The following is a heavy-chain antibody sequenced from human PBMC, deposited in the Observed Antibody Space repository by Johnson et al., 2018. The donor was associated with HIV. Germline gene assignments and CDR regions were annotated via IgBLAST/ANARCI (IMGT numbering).Heavy chain of an antibody. CDR3: ARVRRREQKLDAFDI. CDR1: GFTFSSYG. J-gene: IGHJ3*02. CDR2: ISYDGSNK. V-gene: IGHV3-30*19. D-gene: IGHD1-26*01. Sequence: QVQLVESGGGVVQPGGSLRLSCAASGFTFSSYGLHWVRQAPGKGLQWVAVISYDGSNKYYADSVKGRFTISRDKSKNTLYLQMNSLRAEDTAVYYCARVRRREQKLDAFDIWGQGTMVTVSS.